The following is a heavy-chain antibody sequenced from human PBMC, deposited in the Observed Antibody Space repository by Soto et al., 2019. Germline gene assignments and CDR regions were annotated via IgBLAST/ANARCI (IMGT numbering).Heavy chain of an antibody. V-gene: IGHV3-66*01. CDR1: GFTVSSNY. Sequence: GGSLRLSCAASGFTVSSNYMSWVRQAPGKGLEWVSVIYSGGSTYYADSVKGRFTISRDNSKNTLYLQMNSLRAEDTAVYYCARGGWIVGAIFHHPTYYFDYRGQGTLVTVSS. CDR2: IYSGGST. CDR3: ARGGWIVGAIFHHPTYYFDY. J-gene: IGHJ4*02. D-gene: IGHD1-26*01.